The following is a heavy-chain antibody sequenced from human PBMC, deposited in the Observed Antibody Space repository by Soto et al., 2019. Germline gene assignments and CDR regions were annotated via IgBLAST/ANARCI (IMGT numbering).Heavy chain of an antibody. D-gene: IGHD2-21*01. V-gene: IGHV1-8*01. CDR1: GYTFTSYD. Sequence: ASVKVSCKASGYTFTSYDINWVRQATGQGLEWKGWMNPNSGNTGYAQKFQGRVTMTRNTSISTVYMELSSLRSEDTAVYYCARGVNRYCGGDCYDNFDYWGQGTLVTVSS. J-gene: IGHJ4*02. CDR3: ARGVNRYCGGDCYDNFDY. CDR2: MNPNSGNT.